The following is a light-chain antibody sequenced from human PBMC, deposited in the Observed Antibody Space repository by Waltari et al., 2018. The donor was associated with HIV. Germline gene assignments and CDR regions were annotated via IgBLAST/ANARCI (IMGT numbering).Light chain of an antibody. V-gene: IGLV1-44*01. CDR3: AAWDDSLQAVV. Sequence: QPVLAQPPSASGTPGQRVTISCSGGTSNIGRNTVNWYQPLPGTAPKLLIYNNGQRPSGVPDRFSGSKSGTSASLAISGLQSEDEADFYCAAWDDSLQAVVFGGGTKLTVL. CDR2: NNG. J-gene: IGLJ2*01. CDR1: TSNIGRNT.